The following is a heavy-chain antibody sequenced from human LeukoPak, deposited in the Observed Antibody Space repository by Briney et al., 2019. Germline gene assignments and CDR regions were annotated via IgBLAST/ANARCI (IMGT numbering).Heavy chain of an antibody. CDR3: ARQDAGTYGYFAY. CDR1: GNSFNSNL. J-gene: IGHJ4*02. CDR2: IYPCHSPP. Sequence: GEALKISLKGAGNSFNSNLIGWGRPRPGKGGEGRGIIYPCHSPPRFRPSFHCHVTISAHKSISTASLQWSSLKPSDTAMYYCARQDAGTYGYFAYWGQGTLVTVSS. D-gene: IGHD2-8*01. V-gene: IGHV5-51*01.